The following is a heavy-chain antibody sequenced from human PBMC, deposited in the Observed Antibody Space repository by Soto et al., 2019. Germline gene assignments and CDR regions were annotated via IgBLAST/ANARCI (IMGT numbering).Heavy chain of an antibody. CDR3: ARLRIATNNYKWFDP. D-gene: IGHD2-21*01. CDR2: IYNSGST. CDR1: GGSISSGGYY. V-gene: IGHV4-31*03. J-gene: IGHJ5*02. Sequence: SETLSLTCTVSGGSISSGGYYWNWIRHHPGKGLEWIGYIYNSGSTYYNPYLKSRVFISADTSKNLLSLKLSSVTAADTAVYYCARLRIATNNYKWFDPWGQGTLVTVS.